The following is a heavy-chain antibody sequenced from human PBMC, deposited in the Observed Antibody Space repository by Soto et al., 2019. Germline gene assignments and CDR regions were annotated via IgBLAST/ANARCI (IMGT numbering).Heavy chain of an antibody. V-gene: IGHV4-59*01. Sequence: KPSETLSLTCTVSGGSISSYYWSWIRPPPGKGLEWIGYIYYSGSTNYNPSLKSRVTISVDTSKNQFSLKLSSVTAADTAVYYCARDLVDFWSGYGRFWHAFDIWGQGTMVTVSS. CDR3: ARDLVDFWSGYGRFWHAFDI. CDR1: GGSISSYY. D-gene: IGHD3-3*01. CDR2: IYYSGST. J-gene: IGHJ3*02.